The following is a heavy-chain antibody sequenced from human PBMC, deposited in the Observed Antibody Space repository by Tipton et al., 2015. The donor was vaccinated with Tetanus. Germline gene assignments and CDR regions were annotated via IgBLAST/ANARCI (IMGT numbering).Heavy chain of an antibody. J-gene: IGHJ4*02. D-gene: IGHD3-10*01. CDR2: ITDTGRT. V-gene: IGHV4-61*01. CDR1: GGSIRSDNYS. Sequence: TLSLTCTVSGGSIRSDNYSWNWIRQPPGKGLEWIGYITDTGRTNYSPSLRNRLTISIDTSKTHFSLRLDSVTAADTAVYYCATDRRGPGEVRGLDNWGQGTLVTVSS. CDR3: ATDRRGPGEVRGLDN.